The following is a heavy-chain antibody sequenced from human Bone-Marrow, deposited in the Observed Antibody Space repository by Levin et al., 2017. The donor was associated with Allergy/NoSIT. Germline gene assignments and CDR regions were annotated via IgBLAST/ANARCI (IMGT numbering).Heavy chain of an antibody. CDR2: IFYNGDT. CDR1: GGSISRNIYY. D-gene: IGHD6-13*01. Sequence: PSETLSLTCTVSGGSISRNIYYWGWIRQPPGKGLEWIGSIFYNGDTYYSPPFKTRVTISVDTSKNQFSLQLNSVTAADTAVYYCAREGTRSSSLHYSLGQGALVTVSS. V-gene: IGHV4-39*02. J-gene: IGHJ5*02. CDR3: AREGTRSSSLHYS.